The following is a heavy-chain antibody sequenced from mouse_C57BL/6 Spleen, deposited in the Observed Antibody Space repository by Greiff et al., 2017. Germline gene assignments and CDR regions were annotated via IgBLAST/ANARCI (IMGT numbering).Heavy chain of an antibody. J-gene: IGHJ2*01. CDR2: IHPNSGST. Sequence: QVQLQQSGAELVKPGASVKLSCKASGYTFTSYWMHWVKQRPGQGLEWIGMIHPNSGSTNYNEKFKSKATLTVDKSSSTAYMQLSSLTSEDSAVYYCARTDYGNYLYYFDYWGQGTTLTVSS. CDR1: GYTFTSYW. D-gene: IGHD2-1*01. CDR3: ARTDYGNYLYYFDY. V-gene: IGHV1-64*01.